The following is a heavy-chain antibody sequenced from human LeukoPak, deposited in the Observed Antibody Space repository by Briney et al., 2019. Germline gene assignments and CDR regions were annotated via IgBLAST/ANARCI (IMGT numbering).Heavy chain of an antibody. V-gene: IGHV3-64*01. J-gene: IGHJ4*02. CDR1: GFTFSSYA. CDR3: AREGLNMVRGVRLHRRTYFDY. CDR2: ISSNGGST. D-gene: IGHD3-10*01. Sequence: GGSLRLSCAASGFTFSSYAMHWVRQAPGKGLEYVSAISSNGGSTYYANSVKGRFTISRDNSKNTLYLQMGSLRAEDTAVYYCAREGLNMVRGVRLHRRTYFDYWGQGTLVTVSS.